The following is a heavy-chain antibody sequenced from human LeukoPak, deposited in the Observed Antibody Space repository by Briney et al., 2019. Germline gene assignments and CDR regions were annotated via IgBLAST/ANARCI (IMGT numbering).Heavy chain of an antibody. CDR2: TYYRSKWY. CDR1: GDSVSSNSAA. J-gene: IGHJ4*02. Sequence: SQTLSLTCAISGDSVSSNSAAWSWIRQSPSRGLEWLGRTYYRSKWYNAVSVRSRMTINPDTSKNQVSLQLNSVTPEDTAVYYCVREWGRGGNSVDYFDYWGQGTLVTVSS. D-gene: IGHD4-23*01. V-gene: IGHV6-1*01. CDR3: VREWGRGGNSVDYFDY.